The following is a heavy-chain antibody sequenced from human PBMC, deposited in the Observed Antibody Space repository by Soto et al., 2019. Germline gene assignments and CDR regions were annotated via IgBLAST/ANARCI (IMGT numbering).Heavy chain of an antibody. J-gene: IGHJ4*02. CDR1: GFTFSNFA. V-gene: IGHV3-23*01. Sequence: EVQLLESGGGLVQPGGSLRLSCATSGFTFSNFAMSWVRLAPGRGLEWVSAISSPGRNVYYAASVEGRFTISRDNSKNTVYLNMSSLRAEDTAIYYCANSFSPSGTNWHRHFAHWAQGALVPVSS. CDR3: ANSFSPSGTNWHRHFAH. CDR2: ISSPGRNV. D-gene: IGHD1-1*01.